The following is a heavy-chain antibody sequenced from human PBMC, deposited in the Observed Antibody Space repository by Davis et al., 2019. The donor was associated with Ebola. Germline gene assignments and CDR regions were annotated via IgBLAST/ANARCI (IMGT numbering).Heavy chain of an antibody. CDR2: IYPGDSDT. J-gene: IGHJ4*02. V-gene: IGHV5-51*01. Sequence: GESLKISCKGSGNSFTTYWIGWVRQMPGKGLGWMVLIYPGDSDTRYSPSFQGQVTISADKSIRTVYLQWTSLKASDSATYYCARRSGYSYDPFDYWGQGTLVTVSS. CDR3: ARRSGYSYDPFDY. D-gene: IGHD5-18*01. CDR1: GNSFTTYW.